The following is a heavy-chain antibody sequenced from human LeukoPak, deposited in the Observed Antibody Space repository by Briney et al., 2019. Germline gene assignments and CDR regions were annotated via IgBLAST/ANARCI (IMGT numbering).Heavy chain of an antibody. CDR2: MNPNSGDT. Sequence: ASVKVSCKASGYTFTSYDINWVRQATGQGLEWMGWMNPNSGDTGYAQKFQGRVTMTRNTSISTAYMELSSLTSDDTAMFYCARTGMGANVRMDSWGQGTLVTVSS. D-gene: IGHD1-26*01. V-gene: IGHV1-8*01. CDR3: ARTGMGANVRMDS. CDR1: GYTFTSYD. J-gene: IGHJ4*02.